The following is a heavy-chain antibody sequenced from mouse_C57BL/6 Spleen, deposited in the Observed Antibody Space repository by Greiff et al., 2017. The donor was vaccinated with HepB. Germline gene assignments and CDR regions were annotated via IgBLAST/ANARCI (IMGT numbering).Heavy chain of an antibody. CDR3: TRDRNDYYGSSYGYFDV. Sequence: EVNLVESGEGLVKPGGSLKLSCAASGFTFSSYAMSWVRQTPEKRLEWVAYISSGGDYIYYADTVKGRFTISRDNARNPLYLQMSSLKSEDTALYYCTRDRNDYYGSSYGYFDVWGTGTTVTVSS. CDR1: GFTFSSYA. D-gene: IGHD1-1*01. V-gene: IGHV5-9-1*02. CDR2: ISSGGDYI. J-gene: IGHJ1*03.